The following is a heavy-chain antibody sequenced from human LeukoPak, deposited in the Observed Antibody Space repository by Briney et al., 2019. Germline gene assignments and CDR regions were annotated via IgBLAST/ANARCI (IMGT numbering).Heavy chain of an antibody. D-gene: IGHD6-6*01. CDR3: ATHPFSTSSIDY. CDR1: GDSISSSY. CDR2: MYSSGTI. V-gene: IGHV4-4*07. Sequence: NPSETLSLTCTVSGDSISSSYWSWIRQPAGKGLEWIGRMYSSGTIKYNPSLKSRVTMSVDTSKNQFSLKLNSVTATDTAVYYCATHPFSTSSIDYWGQGTLVSVSS. J-gene: IGHJ4*02.